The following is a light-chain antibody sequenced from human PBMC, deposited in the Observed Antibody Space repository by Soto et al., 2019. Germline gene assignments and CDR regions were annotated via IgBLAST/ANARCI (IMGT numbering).Light chain of an antibody. CDR3: QSYDSSLSGFYV. CDR1: SSNIGAGYD. J-gene: IGLJ1*01. V-gene: IGLV1-40*01. CDR2: GNS. Sequence: QSVLTQPPSVSGAPGQRVTISCTGSSSNIGAGYDVHWYQQLPGTAPKLLIYGNSNRPSGVPDRFSGSKSGISASLAITGVQAEDEADYYCQSYDSSLSGFYVFGTGTKVTVL.